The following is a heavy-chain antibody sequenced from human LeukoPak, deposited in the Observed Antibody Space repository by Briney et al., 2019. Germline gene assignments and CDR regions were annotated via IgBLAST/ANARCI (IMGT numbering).Heavy chain of an antibody. CDR1: GFTFDDYA. CDR2: ISGDGGST. V-gene: IGHV3-43*02. D-gene: IGHD6-19*01. J-gene: IGHJ4*02. Sequence: GGSLRLSCAASGFTFDDYAMQWVPQAPGKGLEWVSLISGDGGSTYYADSVKGRFTISRDNSKNSLYLQMNSLRTEDTALYYCAKDILYCSGCTTRGLLDYWGQGTLVTVSS. CDR3: AKDILYCSGCTTRGLLDY.